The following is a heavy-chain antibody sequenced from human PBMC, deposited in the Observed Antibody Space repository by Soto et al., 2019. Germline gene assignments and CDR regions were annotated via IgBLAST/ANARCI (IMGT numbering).Heavy chain of an antibody. J-gene: IGHJ4*02. CDR3: ARVKGDIVVVVAATLENYFDY. CDR1: GGSFSGYY. CDR2: INHSGST. D-gene: IGHD2-15*01. Sequence: QVQLQQWGAGLLKPSETLSLTCAVYGGSFSGYYWSWIRQPPGKGLEWIGEINHSGSTNYNPSLNSRVTISVDTSKNQFSLKLSSVTAADTAVYYCARVKGDIVVVVAATLENYFDYWGQGTLVTVSS. V-gene: IGHV4-34*01.